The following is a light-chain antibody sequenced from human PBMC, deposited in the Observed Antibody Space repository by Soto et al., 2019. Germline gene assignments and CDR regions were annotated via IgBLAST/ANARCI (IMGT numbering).Light chain of an antibody. Sequence: EIVLPQSPGTLSLSPGERVALSCRASQSVSSSYSAWYQQKPGQAPRLLIYVASSRATGIPDRFSGSGSGTDFILTISSLEPEDFAVYYCQQRDNWPITFGHGTRLEIK. V-gene: IGKV3D-20*02. CDR2: VAS. CDR1: QSVSSSY. CDR3: QQRDNWPIT. J-gene: IGKJ5*01.